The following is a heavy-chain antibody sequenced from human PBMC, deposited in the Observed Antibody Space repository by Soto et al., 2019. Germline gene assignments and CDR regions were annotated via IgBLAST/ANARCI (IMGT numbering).Heavy chain of an antibody. J-gene: IGHJ5*02. CDR2: IYWNGDK. V-gene: IGHV2-5*01. D-gene: IGHD3-10*01. CDR1: GFSLSNTGVA. CDR3: AHRLSIPGVTLWFGP. Sequence: ESGPTLVNPPQTLTLTCPFSGFSLSNTGVAVAWVPPPPRKALEWLALIYWNGDKYYSPSLKSRLTITKDTSKNQVVLTMTNMDPVDTATYYCAHRLSIPGVTLWFGPWGQGTLVTVSS.